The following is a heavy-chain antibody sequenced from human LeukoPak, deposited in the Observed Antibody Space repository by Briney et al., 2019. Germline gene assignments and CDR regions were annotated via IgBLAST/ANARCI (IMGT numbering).Heavy chain of an antibody. V-gene: IGHV4-39*07. J-gene: IGHJ4*02. CDR1: GGSISSRSYY. Sequence: PSETLSLTCTVSGGSISSRSYYWGWIRRPPGKGLEWIGIIYYSGSTYYNPSLKSRVTISVDTSKNQFSLKLSSVTAADTAVYYCARDNYYGSGSYHGYWGQGTLVTVSS. CDR2: IYYSGST. CDR3: ARDNYYGSGSYHGY. D-gene: IGHD3-10*01.